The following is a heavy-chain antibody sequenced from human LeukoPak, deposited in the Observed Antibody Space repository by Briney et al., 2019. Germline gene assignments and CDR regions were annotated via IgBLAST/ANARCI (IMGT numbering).Heavy chain of an antibody. Sequence: ASVKVSCKVSGYTFTDYYMHWVQQAPGKGLEWMGLVDPEDGETIYAEKFQGRVTITADTSTDTAYMELSSVRSEDTAVYYCATGTDDYGDSAGDYWGQGTLVTVSS. CDR2: VDPEDGET. V-gene: IGHV1-69-2*01. J-gene: IGHJ4*02. CDR3: ATGTDDYGDSAGDY. D-gene: IGHD4-17*01. CDR1: GYTFTDYY.